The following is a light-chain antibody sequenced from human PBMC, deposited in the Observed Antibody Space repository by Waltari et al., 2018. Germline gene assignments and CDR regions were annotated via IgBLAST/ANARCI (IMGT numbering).Light chain of an antibody. CDR1: QSLLHSDGNTY. Sequence: DIVMTQTPLSLPVTPGEPAYISFMSSQSLLHSDGNTYLYWYLQKPGQPPRLQIYGVSNRFSGVPDRFSGSGSDTDFTLKISWVKAEDVGVYYCMQALQTPPTFGPGTKLDIK. V-gene: IGKV2-29*02. CDR2: GVS. J-gene: IGKJ3*01. CDR3: MQALQTPPT.